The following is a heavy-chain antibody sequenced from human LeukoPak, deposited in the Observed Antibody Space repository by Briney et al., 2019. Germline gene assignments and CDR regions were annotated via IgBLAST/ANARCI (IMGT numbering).Heavy chain of an antibody. D-gene: IGHD2-2*01. CDR3: ARGYCSSTSCYLDY. J-gene: IGHJ4*02. V-gene: IGHV1-2*02. CDR2: INPNSRGT. Sequence: GTSRKVSCKASGYAFTGYYMHWLRQDPGQGREWMGWINPNSRGTNYAQKFQGRVTMTRDTSISTAYMELSRLRSDDTAVYYCARGYCSSTSCYLDYWGQGTLVTVSS. CDR1: GYAFTGYY.